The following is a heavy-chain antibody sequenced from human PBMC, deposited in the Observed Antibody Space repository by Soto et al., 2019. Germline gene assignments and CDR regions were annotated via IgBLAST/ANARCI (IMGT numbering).Heavy chain of an antibody. D-gene: IGHD1-26*01. CDR1: GFTFSNAW. CDR3: TTELNMAAGRSYYYYGMDV. J-gene: IGHJ6*02. V-gene: IGHV3-15*07. Sequence: EVQLVESGGGLVKPGGSLRLSCAASGFTFSNAWMNWVRQAPGKGLEWVGRIKSKTDGGTTDYAAPVKGRFTISRDDSKNTLYLQMNSLKTEDTAVYYCTTELNMAAGRSYYYYGMDVWGQGTTVTVSS. CDR2: IKSKTDGGTT.